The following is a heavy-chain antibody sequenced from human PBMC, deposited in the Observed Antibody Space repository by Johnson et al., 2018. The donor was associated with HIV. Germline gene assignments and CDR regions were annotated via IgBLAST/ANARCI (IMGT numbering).Heavy chain of an antibody. CDR2: ISWDGGST. V-gene: IGHV3-43D*03. J-gene: IGHJ3*02. CDR1: GFTFDDYA. CDR3: ARDGYSSGWYGNDAFDI. D-gene: IGHD6-19*01. Sequence: VQLVESGGVVVQPGGSLRLSCAASGFTFDDYAMHWVRQAPGKGLEWVSLISWDGGSTYYADSVKGRFTISRDNSKNSLYLQMNSLRAEDTAVYYCARDGYSSGWYGNDAFDIWGQGTMVTVSS.